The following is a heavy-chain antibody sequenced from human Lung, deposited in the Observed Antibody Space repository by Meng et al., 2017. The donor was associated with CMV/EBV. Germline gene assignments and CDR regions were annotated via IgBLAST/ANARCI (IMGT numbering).Heavy chain of an antibody. V-gene: IGHV4-4*02. Sequence: QVELQESRPGLVKPSGTLAFTCAVSGGSISSSNWWSWVRQPPGKGLEWIGEIYHSGSTTYNPSLKSRVTISVDKSKNQFSLNLSSVTAADTAVYYCARVGQWLPIDYWGQGTLVTVSS. CDR3: ARVGQWLPIDY. CDR2: IYHSGST. CDR1: GGSISSSNW. D-gene: IGHD6-19*01. J-gene: IGHJ4*02.